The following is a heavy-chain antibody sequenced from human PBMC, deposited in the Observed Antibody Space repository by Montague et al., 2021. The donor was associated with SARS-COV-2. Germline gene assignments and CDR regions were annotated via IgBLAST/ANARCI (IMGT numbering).Heavy chain of an antibody. CDR3: ASSYYYGSGTYVHNYCMDV. CDR1: GGSVSSSPYY. Sequence: SETLSLTCTVSGGSVSSSPYYWGWIRQPPGRGLEWVGSISYSGRTYFSPSLKSRLTISVDSSENQFSLRLSSVTAADTAVYYCASSYYYGSGTYVHNYCMDVWGKGTTVTVSS. CDR2: ISYSGRT. V-gene: IGHV4-39*01. D-gene: IGHD3-10*01. J-gene: IGHJ6*03.